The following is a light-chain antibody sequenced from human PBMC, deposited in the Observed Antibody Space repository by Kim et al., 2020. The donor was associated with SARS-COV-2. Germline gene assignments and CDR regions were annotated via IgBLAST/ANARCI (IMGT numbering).Light chain of an antibody. Sequence: GSPGQTASITCSGDKVGDKYACWYQQKPGQSPVLVIYQDSKRPSGIPERFSGSNSGNTATLTISGTQAMDEADYYCQAWDSSVVFGGGTQLTVL. V-gene: IGLV3-1*01. CDR2: QDS. CDR3: QAWDSSVV. CDR1: KVGDKY. J-gene: IGLJ2*01.